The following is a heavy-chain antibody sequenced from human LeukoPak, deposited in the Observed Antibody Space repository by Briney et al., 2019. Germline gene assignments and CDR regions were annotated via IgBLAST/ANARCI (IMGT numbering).Heavy chain of an antibody. J-gene: IGHJ4*02. CDR3: ARVVQLLWLGELLPYYFDY. D-gene: IGHD3-10*01. V-gene: IGHV3-21*01. CDR1: GFTFSSYS. CDR2: ISSSSYI. Sequence: PGGSLRLSCAASGFTFSSYSMNWVRQAPGKGLEWVSSISSSSYIYYADSVKGRFTISRDNAKNSLYLQMNSLRAEDTAVYYCARVVQLLWLGELLPYYFDYWGQGTLVTVSS.